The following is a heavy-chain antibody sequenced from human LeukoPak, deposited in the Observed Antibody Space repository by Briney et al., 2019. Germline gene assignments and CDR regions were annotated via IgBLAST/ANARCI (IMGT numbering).Heavy chain of an antibody. CDR3: AREGYSSGPLSYFDY. CDR2: IIPILGIA. Sequence: SVKVSCKASGGTFSSYATSWVRQAPGQGLEWMGRIIPILGIANYAQKFQGRVTITADKSTSTAYMELSSLRSEDTAVYYCAREGYSSGPLSYFDYWGQGTLVTVSS. V-gene: IGHV1-69*04. D-gene: IGHD6-19*01. CDR1: GGTFSSYA. J-gene: IGHJ4*02.